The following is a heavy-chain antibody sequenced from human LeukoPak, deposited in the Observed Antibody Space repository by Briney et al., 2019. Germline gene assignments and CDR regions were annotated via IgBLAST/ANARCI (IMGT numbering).Heavy chain of an antibody. D-gene: IGHD4-17*01. V-gene: IGHV1-58*01. CDR3: AADPYDYGDYVLGY. CDR2: IVVGSGNT. Sequence: SVTVSFTSSGFTFTISAVQWVRQARGQRLEWIGWIVVGSGNTNYAQKFQERVTITRDMSTSTAYMELSSLRSEDTAVYYCAADPYDYGDYVLGYWGQGTLVTVSS. CDR1: GFTFTISA. J-gene: IGHJ4*02.